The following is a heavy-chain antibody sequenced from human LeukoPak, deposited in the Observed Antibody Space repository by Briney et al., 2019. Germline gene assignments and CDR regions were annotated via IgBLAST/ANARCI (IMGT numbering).Heavy chain of an antibody. J-gene: IGHJ4*02. CDR2: INPASGGT. V-gene: IGHV1-2*02. Sequence: ASVKVSCKASGYTFTGYYMHWVRQAPGQGLEWMGWINPASGGTNYAQKFQGRVTMTRDTSISTAYMELSRLRSDDTAVYFCARFGANYGGHNWGQFDCWGQGTLVTVSS. CDR1: GYTFTGYY. D-gene: IGHD7-27*01. CDR3: ARFGANYGGHNWGQFDC.